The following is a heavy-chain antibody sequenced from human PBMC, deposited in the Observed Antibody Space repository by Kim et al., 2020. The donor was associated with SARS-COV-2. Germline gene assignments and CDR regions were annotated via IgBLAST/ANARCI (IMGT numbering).Heavy chain of an antibody. J-gene: IGHJ4*02. Sequence: GGSLRLSCAASAFTFSNYWMHWVRQAPGKGLVWVSRINTDGSSATYAGSVKGRFTISRDNAKNTVYLQMNSLRVEDTAVYYCVRMGSSSGSGLDNWGQGTLVTVSS. D-gene: IGHD6-6*01. CDR3: VRMGSSSGSGLDN. CDR1: AFTFSNYW. V-gene: IGHV3-74*03. CDR2: INTDGSSA.